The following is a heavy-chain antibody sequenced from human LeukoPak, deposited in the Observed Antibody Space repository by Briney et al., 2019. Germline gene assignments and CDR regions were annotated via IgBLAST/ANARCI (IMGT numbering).Heavy chain of an antibody. CDR2: VNPSSGSS. CDR1: GYTFSNYY. CDR3: ARDSAYCGGDCYRWGNFDY. J-gene: IGHJ4*02. Sequence: ASVKVSCKASGYTFSNYYIHWVRQAPGQGLEWMGTVNPSSGSSRYAQKFQGRVTMTRDTSTSTVIMDLSSLKYDDTAVYYCARDSAYCGGDCYRWGNFDYWGQGTLVTVSS. D-gene: IGHD2-21*02. V-gene: IGHV1-46*01.